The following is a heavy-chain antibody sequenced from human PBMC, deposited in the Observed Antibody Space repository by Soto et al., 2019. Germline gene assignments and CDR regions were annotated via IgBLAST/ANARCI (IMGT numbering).Heavy chain of an antibody. J-gene: IGHJ5*02. Sequence: GGSLRLSCAASGFTFSSYAMSWVRQAPGKGLEWVSAISGSGGSTYYADSVKGRFTISSDNSKNTLYLQMNSLRAEDTAVYYCAKDPNGSGSYYFFVGDSNGKNWFDPWGEETRVTV. CDR1: GFTFSSYA. V-gene: IGHV3-23*01. CDR3: AKDPNGSGSYYFFVGDSNGKNWFDP. CDR2: ISGSGGST. D-gene: IGHD3-10*01.